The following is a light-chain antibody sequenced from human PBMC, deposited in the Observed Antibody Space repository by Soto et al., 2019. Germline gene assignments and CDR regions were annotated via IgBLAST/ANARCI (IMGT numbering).Light chain of an antibody. J-gene: IGLJ2*01. Sequence: QSVLTQPPSVSGAPGQRVTISCTGSSSNIGAGYDVHWYQQLPGTAPKLLIYGNSNRPSGVPDPFSGSKSGTSASLAITGLQAEDGADYYCQSYDSSPSDHVVFGGGTKLNVL. CDR3: QSYDSSPSDHVV. CDR1: SSNIGAGYD. CDR2: GNS. V-gene: IGLV1-40*01.